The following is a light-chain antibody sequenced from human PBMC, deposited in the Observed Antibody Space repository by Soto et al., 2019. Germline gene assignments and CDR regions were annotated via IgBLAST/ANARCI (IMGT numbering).Light chain of an antibody. CDR1: QSVSSY. CDR2: CES. J-gene: IGKJ5*01. V-gene: IGKV3-11*01. CDR3: QQRSNWPIT. Sequence: EIVLTQSPATLSLSPGERATLSCRASQSVSSYLAWYQQKPGQAPRLLIYCESNRATGIPARFSGSGSGTDFTLTTSSLEPEDFAVYYCQQRSNWPITFGQGTRLET.